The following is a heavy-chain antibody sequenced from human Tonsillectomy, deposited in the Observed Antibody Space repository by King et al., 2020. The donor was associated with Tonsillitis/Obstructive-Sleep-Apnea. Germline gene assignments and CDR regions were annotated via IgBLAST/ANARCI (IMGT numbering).Heavy chain of an antibody. V-gene: IGHV4-59*01. CDR1: GDSISSYY. D-gene: IGHD2-2*01. Sequence: KLQESGPGLVKPSETLSLTCTVSGDSISSYYWNWIRQPPGRGLEWIGNIYYSGSTNYSPSLKSRVTIFVDTSKNQVSLKLSSVTAADTAVYYCARETVVPAAMTYYYYYYMDVWGKGTTITVSS. CDR2: IYYSGST. J-gene: IGHJ6*03. CDR3: ARETVVPAAMTYYYYYYMDV.